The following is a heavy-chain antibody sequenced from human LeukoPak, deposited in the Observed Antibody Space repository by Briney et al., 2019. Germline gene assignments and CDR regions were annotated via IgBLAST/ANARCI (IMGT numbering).Heavy chain of an antibody. J-gene: IGHJ4*02. CDR1: GFTFSSHW. Sequence: GGSLRLSCAASGFTFSSHWMSWVRQAPGKGLEWVANIKKDGSEKYYVDSVKGRFTISRDNAKTSLYLQMNSLRAEDTAVYYCARRGYYDSSGLESWGQGTLVTVSS. CDR2: IKKDGSEK. V-gene: IGHV3-7*01. CDR3: ARRGYYDSSGLES. D-gene: IGHD3-22*01.